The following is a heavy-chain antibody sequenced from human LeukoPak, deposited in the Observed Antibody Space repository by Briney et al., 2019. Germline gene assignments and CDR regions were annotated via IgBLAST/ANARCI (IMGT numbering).Heavy chain of an antibody. V-gene: IGHV3-53*01. Sequence: GGSLRLSRTVSGFTVSSNSMSWVRQAPGKGLEWVSFIYSDNTHYSDSVKGRFTISRDNAKNTLNLQMNSLRAEDTAVYYCARDLGQYYDTSDNWFDPWGQGTLVTVSS. CDR1: GFTVSSNS. D-gene: IGHD3-22*01. CDR2: IYSDNT. J-gene: IGHJ5*02. CDR3: ARDLGQYYDTSDNWFDP.